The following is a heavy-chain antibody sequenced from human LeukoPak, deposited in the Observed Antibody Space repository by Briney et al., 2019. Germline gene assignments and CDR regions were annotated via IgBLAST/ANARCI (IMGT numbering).Heavy chain of an antibody. CDR1: GNTFTGYY. D-gene: IGHD4-17*01. V-gene: IGHV1-2*02. J-gene: IGHJ4*02. CDR2: INPNSGGT. Sequence: ASVKVSCKASGNTFTGYYMHLVRQAPGQGLEWMGWINPNSGGTNYAQKFQGRVTMTRDTSISTAYMELSRLRSDDTAVYYCARGHYYGDYADYWGQGTLVTVSS. CDR3: ARGHYYGDYADY.